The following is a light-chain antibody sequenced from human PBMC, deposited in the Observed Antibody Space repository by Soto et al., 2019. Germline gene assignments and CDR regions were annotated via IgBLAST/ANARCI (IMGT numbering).Light chain of an antibody. V-gene: IGKV3-11*01. Sequence: EIVLTQSPASLSLSPGERATLSCRASQSVDSFLAWYQQKAGRTPSLLIYETSNRATGIPARFSGSGSGTDFTLTFSRLEPEDFAVYYGQVRTDWPPFKYTFGQGTKLEVK. CDR3: QVRTDWPPFKYT. J-gene: IGKJ2*01. CDR2: ETS. CDR1: QSVDSF.